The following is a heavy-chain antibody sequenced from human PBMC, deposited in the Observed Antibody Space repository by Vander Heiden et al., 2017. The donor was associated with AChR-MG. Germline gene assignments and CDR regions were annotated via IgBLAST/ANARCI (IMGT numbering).Heavy chain of an antibody. V-gene: IGHV3-53*01. J-gene: IGHJ6*03. CDR2: IYSGGST. Sequence: EVQLVESGGGLIQPGGSLRLSCAASGFTVSSNYMSWVRQAPGKGLEWVSVIYSGGSTYYADSVKGRFTISRDNSKNTLYLQMNSLRAEDTAVYYCARVVITTDYYYYMDVWGKGTTVTVSS. D-gene: IGHD3-22*01. CDR3: ARVVITTDYYYYMDV. CDR1: GFTVSSNY.